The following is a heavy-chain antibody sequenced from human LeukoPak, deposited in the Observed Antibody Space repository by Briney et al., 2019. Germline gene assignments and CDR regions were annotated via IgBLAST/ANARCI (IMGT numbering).Heavy chain of an antibody. V-gene: IGHV3-48*02. CDR2: ISFSSGSI. J-gene: IGHJ5*02. D-gene: IGHD3-22*01. CDR1: GFTFSRYN. CDR3: TSLNYYYDTGGSP. Sequence: GGSLRLSCAASGFTFSRYNMNWVRQPPGKGLEWVSYISFSSGSISYAESVKGRFTISRDNAKSSLYLQMNSLRDEDTAVYYCTSLNYYYDTGGSPWGQGTLVTVSS.